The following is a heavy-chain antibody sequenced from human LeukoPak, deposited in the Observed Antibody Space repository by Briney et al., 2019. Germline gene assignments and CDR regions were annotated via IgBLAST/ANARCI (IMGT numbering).Heavy chain of an antibody. J-gene: IGHJ4*02. CDR2: ISSTSSNI. CDR1: GFTFSSYS. V-gene: IGHV3-21*01. CDR3: ASLAGGYFFDH. Sequence: GGSLRLSCAASGFTFSSYSMNWVRQAPGKGLEWVSSISSTSSNIYYADSLKGRFIISRDNAKNSLYLQINSPRVEDTAVYYCASLAGGYFFDHWGQGTLVTVSS. D-gene: IGHD1-26*01.